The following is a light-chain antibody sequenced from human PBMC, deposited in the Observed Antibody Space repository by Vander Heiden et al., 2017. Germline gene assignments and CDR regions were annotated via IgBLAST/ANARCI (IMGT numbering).Light chain of an antibody. CDR3: QSYDSSLSGPVV. J-gene: IGLJ2*01. CDR1: SSNIGAGYD. CDR2: GNS. V-gene: IGLV1-40*01. Sequence: QSLLTPPPSVSGAPGQRVTISCTGSSSNIGAGYDVHWYQQLPGTAPKLLIYGNSNRPSGVPDRFSGSKSGTSASLAITGLQGEDEADYYGQSYDSSLSGPVVFGGGTKLTVL.